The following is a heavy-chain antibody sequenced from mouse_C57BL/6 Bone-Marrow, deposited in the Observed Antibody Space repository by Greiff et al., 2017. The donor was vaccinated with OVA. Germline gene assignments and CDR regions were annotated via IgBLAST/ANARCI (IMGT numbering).Heavy chain of an antibody. Sequence: DVKLVESGAGLVKPGGSLKLSCAASGFTFSSYAMSWVRQTPEKRLEWVAYISSGGDYIYYADTVNGRFTISRDNARNTLYLQMSSLKSEDTAMYYCTREGYYYVSLYAMDYWGQGTSVTVSS. D-gene: IGHD1-1*01. CDR3: TREGYYYVSLYAMDY. CDR2: ISSGGDYI. CDR1: GFTFSSYA. V-gene: IGHV5-9-1*02. J-gene: IGHJ4*01.